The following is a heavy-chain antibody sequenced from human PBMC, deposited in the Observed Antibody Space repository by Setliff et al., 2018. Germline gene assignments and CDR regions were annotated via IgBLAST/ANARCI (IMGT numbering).Heavy chain of an antibody. Sequence: GSLRLSCAASGFTFSNAWMSWIRQPPGKGLEWLGEINQGGGGDYNPSFKGRVTISVDTSKKQFSLTLRYVTAADTALYYCRQAVVGRDVFDVWGQGTVVTVSS. CDR1: GFTFSNAW. D-gene: IGHD1-1*01. J-gene: IGHJ3*01. CDR2: INQGGGG. CDR3: RQAVVGRDVFDV. V-gene: IGHV4-34*08.